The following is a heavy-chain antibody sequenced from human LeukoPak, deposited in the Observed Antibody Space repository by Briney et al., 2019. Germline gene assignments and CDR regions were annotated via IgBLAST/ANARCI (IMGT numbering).Heavy chain of an antibody. V-gene: IGHV3-53*01. D-gene: IGHD4-17*01. CDR2: IYSGGST. CDR3: ARDARKIRMVTTTLGYYYYGMDV. CDR1: GFTVSSNY. Sequence: GGSLRLSCAASGFTVSSNYMSWVRQAPGKGLEWVSVIYSGGSTYYADSVKGRFTISRDNSKNTLYLQMNSLRAEDTAVYYCARDARKIRMVTTTLGYYYYGMDVWGQGTTVTVSS. J-gene: IGHJ6*02.